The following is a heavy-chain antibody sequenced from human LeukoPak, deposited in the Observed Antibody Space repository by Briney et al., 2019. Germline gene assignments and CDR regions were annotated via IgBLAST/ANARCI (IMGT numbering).Heavy chain of an antibody. CDR2: ISAYNGNT. J-gene: IGHJ5*02. D-gene: IGHD3-22*01. CDR1: GYTFTSYG. V-gene: IGHV1-18*01. Sequence: VSVKVSCKASGYTFTSYGISWVRQAPGQGLEWMGWISAYNGNTNYAQKLQGRVTMTTDTSTSTAYMELRSLRSDDTAVYYCARDGYYDSSGTLRGYNWFDPWGQGTLVTVSS. CDR3: ARDGYYDSSGTLRGYNWFDP.